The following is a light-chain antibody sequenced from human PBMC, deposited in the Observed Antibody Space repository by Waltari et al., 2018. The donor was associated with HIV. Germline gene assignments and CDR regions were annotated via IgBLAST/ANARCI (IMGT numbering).Light chain of an antibody. CDR1: SSAVGGYNY. V-gene: IGLV2-14*03. J-gene: IGLJ2*01. CDR3: SSYTSSSTLNVV. CDR2: DVS. Sequence: QSALTQPASVSGSPGQSIPISCTGTSSAVGGYNYVSWYQQHPGKAPKLMIYDVSNRPSGVSNRFSGSKSGNTASLTISGLQAEDEADYYCSSYTSSSTLNVVFGGGTKLTVL.